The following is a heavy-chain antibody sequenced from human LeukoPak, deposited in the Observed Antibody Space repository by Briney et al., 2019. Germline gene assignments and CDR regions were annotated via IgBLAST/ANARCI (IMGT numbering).Heavy chain of an antibody. D-gene: IGHD5-24*01. CDR2: IYHSGTT. CDR3: ARGGDGYPFDY. V-gene: IGHV4-4*02. J-gene: IGHJ4*02. Sequence: SETLSLACTVSGGSISSSNWWSWVRQSPGKGLESIGEIYHSGTTNYNPSLKSRVTMSVDKSRNQFSLKLSSVTAADTAVYYCARGGDGYPFDYWGQGTLVTVSS. CDR1: GGSISSSNW.